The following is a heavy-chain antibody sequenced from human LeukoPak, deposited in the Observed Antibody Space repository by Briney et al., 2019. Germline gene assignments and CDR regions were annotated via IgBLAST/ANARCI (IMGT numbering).Heavy chain of an antibody. Sequence: GGSLRLSCAASGFTFSSYGMHWVRQAPGKGLEWVAVIWYDGSNKYYADSVEGRFTISRDNSKNTLYLQMNSLRAEDTAVYYCARDTEQLFYYGMDVWGQGTTVTVSS. J-gene: IGHJ6*02. CDR2: IWYDGSNK. V-gene: IGHV3-33*01. CDR3: ARDTEQLFYYGMDV. CDR1: GFTFSSYG. D-gene: IGHD6-13*01.